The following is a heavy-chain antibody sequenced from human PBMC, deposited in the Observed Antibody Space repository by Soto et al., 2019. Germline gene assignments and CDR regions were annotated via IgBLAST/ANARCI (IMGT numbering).Heavy chain of an antibody. V-gene: IGHV4-34*01. CDR3: ARLRVQFTRRDYYYGMDV. D-gene: IGHD1-1*01. J-gene: IGHJ6*02. CDR1: GGSFSGYY. CDR2: INHSGST. Sequence: SETLSLTCAVYGGSFSGYYWSWIRQPPGKGLEWIGEINHSGSTNYNPSLKSRVTISVDTSKNQFSLKLSSVTDADTAVYYCARLRVQFTRRDYYYGMDVWGQGTTVT.